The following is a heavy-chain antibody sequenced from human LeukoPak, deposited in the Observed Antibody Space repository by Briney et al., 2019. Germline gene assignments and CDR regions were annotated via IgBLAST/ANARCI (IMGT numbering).Heavy chain of an antibody. J-gene: IGHJ5*02. CDR2: IKQDGSEK. CDR3: AGLVSSIAAAGTPNNNWFDP. D-gene: IGHD6-13*01. CDR1: GFTFSSYW. Sequence: PGGSLRLSCAASGFTFSSYWMSWVRQAPGKGLEWVANIKQDGSEKYYVDSVKGRFTISRDNAKHSVYLQMNRLRAEDTAVYYCAGLVSSIAAAGTPNNNWFDPWGQGTLVTVSS. V-gene: IGHV3-7*01.